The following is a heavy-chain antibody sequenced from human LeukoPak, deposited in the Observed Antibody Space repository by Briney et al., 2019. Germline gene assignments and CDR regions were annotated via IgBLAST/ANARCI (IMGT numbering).Heavy chain of an antibody. V-gene: IGHV4-39*07. Sequence: SETLSLTCTVSGGSISSGDYYWTWIRQPPGKGLEWIGEINHSGGTNYNPSLKSRITISVDTSKNQFSLKLSSVTAADTAVYYCARGHTEIDYWGQGTLVTVSS. CDR2: INHSGGT. CDR3: ARGHTEIDY. CDR1: GGSISSGDYY. J-gene: IGHJ4*02. D-gene: IGHD1-14*01.